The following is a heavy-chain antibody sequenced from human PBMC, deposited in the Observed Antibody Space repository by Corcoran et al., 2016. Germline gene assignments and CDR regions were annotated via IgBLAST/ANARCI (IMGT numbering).Heavy chain of an antibody. Sequence: EVQLVQSGAEVKKPGESLRISCKGSGYSFTSYWISWVRQMPGKGLEWMGRIDPSDSYTNYSPSFQGHVTISADKSISTAYLQWSSLKASDTAMYYCARRPTGYCSSTCCFDHGMDVWGQGTTVTVSS. J-gene: IGHJ6*02. CDR1: GYSFTSYW. CDR2: IDPSDSYT. V-gene: IGHV5-10-1*03. CDR3: ARRPTGYCSSTCCFDHGMDV. D-gene: IGHD2-2*01.